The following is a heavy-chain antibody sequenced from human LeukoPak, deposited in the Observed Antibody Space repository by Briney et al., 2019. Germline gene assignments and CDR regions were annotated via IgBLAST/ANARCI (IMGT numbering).Heavy chain of an antibody. CDR2: ISSDGRNT. J-gene: IGHJ4*02. V-gene: IGHV3-30*18. CDR3: AKPVSVDTAMVPCDY. D-gene: IGHD5-18*01. CDR1: GFTFSSYG. Sequence: GGSLRLSCAASGFTFSSYGMHWVRQAPGKGLEWVAVISSDGRNTYYADSVKGRFTISRDNSKNTLYLQMNSPRGEDTAVYYCAKPVSVDTAMVPCDYWGQGTLVTVSS.